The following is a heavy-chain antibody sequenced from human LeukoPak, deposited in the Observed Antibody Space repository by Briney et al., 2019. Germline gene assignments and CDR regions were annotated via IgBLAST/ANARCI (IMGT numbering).Heavy chain of an antibody. CDR3: ASRSSVAGTGPG. D-gene: IGHD6-13*01. V-gene: IGHV3-7*01. CDR2: IRQDGSEK. J-gene: IGHJ4*02. Sequence: PGGSLRLSCAASGFTFSDYYMNWIRQAPGKGLEWVANIRQDGSEKYYVDSVKGRFTISRDNAKNSLYLQMNSLRAEDTAVYYCASRSSVAGTGPGWGQETLVTVSS. CDR1: GFTFSDYY.